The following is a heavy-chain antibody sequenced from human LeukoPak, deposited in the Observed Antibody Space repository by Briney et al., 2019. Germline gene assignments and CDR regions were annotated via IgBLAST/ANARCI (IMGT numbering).Heavy chain of an antibody. CDR3: ARDGAGLDYDSSGYVDY. J-gene: IGHJ4*02. D-gene: IGHD3-22*01. Sequence: GASVKVSCKASGGTFSSYAISWVRQAPGQGLEWMGRIIPIFGTTNYAQKFQCRVTITTDESTSTAYMELSSLRSEDTDVYYCARDGAGLDYDSSGYVDYWGQGTLVTVSS. CDR2: IIPIFGTT. CDR1: GGTFSSYA. V-gene: IGHV1-69*05.